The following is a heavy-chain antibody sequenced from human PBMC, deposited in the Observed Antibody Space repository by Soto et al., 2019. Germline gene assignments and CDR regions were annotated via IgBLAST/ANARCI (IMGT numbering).Heavy chain of an antibody. CDR1: GLTVSHNY. Sequence: LRLSCVASGLTVSHNYMAWVRQAPEMGLEWVSILYTEGTTYYADSVKGRFTISRDSSRNTLFLQMDSLRAEDTAVYYCVRPRPSGENYGMDVWGQGTTVTVSS. CDR3: VRPRPSGENYGMDV. CDR2: LYTEGTT. D-gene: IGHD3-16*01. V-gene: IGHV3-53*01. J-gene: IGHJ6*02.